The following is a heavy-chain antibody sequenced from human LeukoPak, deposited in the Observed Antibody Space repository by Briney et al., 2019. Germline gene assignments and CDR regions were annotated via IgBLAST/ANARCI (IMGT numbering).Heavy chain of an antibody. CDR2: IWPDGSNK. CDR3: ARDYCRTTSCLES. CDR1: GFTFNSYG. V-gene: IGHV3-33*01. J-gene: IGHJ4*02. Sequence: TGRSLRLSCAASGFTFNSYGMLWVRQAPGKGLEWVAFIWPDGSNKLYGDSVKGRFTISRDNSKNTVYLRMNSLRAEDTAVYYCARDYCRTTSCLESWGQGTLVTVSS. D-gene: IGHD2-2*01.